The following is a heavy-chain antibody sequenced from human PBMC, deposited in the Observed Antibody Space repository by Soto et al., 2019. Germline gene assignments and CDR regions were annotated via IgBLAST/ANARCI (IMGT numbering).Heavy chain of an antibody. V-gene: IGHV1-69*13. J-gene: IGHJ5*02. CDR1: GGTFSSYA. Sequence: SVKVSCKASGGTFSSYAISWVRQAPGQGLEWMGGIIPIFGTANYAQKFQGRVTITADESTSTAYMELSSLRSEDTAVFYCTWENYYGSSGYPPAWGQGTLVTVSS. CDR3: TWENYYGSSGYPPA. CDR2: IIPIFGTA. D-gene: IGHD3-22*01.